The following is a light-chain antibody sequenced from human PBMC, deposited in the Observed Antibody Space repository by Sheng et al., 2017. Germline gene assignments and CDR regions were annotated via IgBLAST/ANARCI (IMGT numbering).Light chain of an antibody. CDR3: QQFDNLLTLT. CDR2: DTS. J-gene: IGKJ4*01. V-gene: IGKV1-33*01. CDR1: QDIANY. Sequence: DIQMTQSPSSLSESVGDRVTITCQASQDIANYLNWCQQKPGKAPKFVIYDTSIWETGVPSRFSGSGSGTHFTFTISSLQPEDIATYYCQQFDNLLTLTFGGGTQVGIK.